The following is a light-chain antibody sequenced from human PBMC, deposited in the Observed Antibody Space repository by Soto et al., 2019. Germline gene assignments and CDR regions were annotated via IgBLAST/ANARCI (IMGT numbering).Light chain of an antibody. V-gene: IGLV1-40*01. Sequence: QSVLTQPPSVSGAPGQRVTISCTGSSSNIGAGYDVHWYQQLPGTAPKLLISDNNNRPSGVPDRFSGSKSGTSASLAITGLQPEDEADYYCQSYDSSLGGWVFGTGTKLTVL. J-gene: IGLJ1*01. CDR1: SSNIGAGYD. CDR3: QSYDSSLGGWV. CDR2: DNN.